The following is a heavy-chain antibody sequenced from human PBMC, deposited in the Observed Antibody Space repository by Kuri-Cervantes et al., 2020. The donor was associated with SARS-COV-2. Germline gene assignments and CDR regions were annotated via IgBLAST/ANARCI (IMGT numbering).Heavy chain of an antibody. CDR2: ISNDGRTE. Sequence: GEPLKFSCASSDFTFSSHVMHWVRQAPGKGLEWVTVISNDGRTEHYADSVKGRFTISRDKAKNTLYLQMNSLRAEDTAMYYCAAERYEWLAYAYYFDLWGQGTLVTVSS. CDR3: AAERYEWLAYAYYFDL. J-gene: IGHJ4*02. V-gene: IGHV3-30*04. D-gene: IGHD6-19*01. CDR1: DFTFSSHV.